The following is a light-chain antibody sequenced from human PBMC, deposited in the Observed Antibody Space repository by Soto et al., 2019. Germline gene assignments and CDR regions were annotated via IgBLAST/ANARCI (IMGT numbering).Light chain of an antibody. Sequence: QSVLTQPPSVSGAPGQRVTISCTGSSSNIGAGYDVHWYQQLPGRAPKLLIYANSNRPSGVPDRFSGSRSGTSASLAITGLQAEDESYYSCQSYDSSLSGFYVFGTGTKVTVL. CDR1: SSNIGAGYD. V-gene: IGLV1-40*01. CDR3: QSYDSSLSGFYV. CDR2: ANS. J-gene: IGLJ1*01.